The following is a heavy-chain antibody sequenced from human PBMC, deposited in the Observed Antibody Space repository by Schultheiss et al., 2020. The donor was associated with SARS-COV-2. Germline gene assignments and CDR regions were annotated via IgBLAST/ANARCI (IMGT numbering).Heavy chain of an antibody. Sequence: SETLSLTCAVYGGSFSGYYWSWIRQPPGKGLEWIGEINHSGSTNYNPSLKSRVTISVDRSKNQFSLKLSSVTAADTAVYYCARVGPYDYGDYVTLDYWGQGTLVTVSS. J-gene: IGHJ4*02. CDR1: GGSFSGYY. CDR2: INHSGST. D-gene: IGHD4-17*01. V-gene: IGHV4-34*01. CDR3: ARVGPYDYGDYVTLDY.